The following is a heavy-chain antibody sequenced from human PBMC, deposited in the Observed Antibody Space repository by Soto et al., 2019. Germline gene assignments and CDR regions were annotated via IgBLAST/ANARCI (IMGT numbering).Heavy chain of an antibody. CDR2: VSVDNGDT. J-gene: IGHJ4*02. D-gene: IGHD1-7*01. Sequence: QVQLVQSGGEVKKPGASVKVSCKASGYIFSQYGISWVRQAPGQGLEWMAWVSVDNGDTNYAQKFQGRATMTTDTATNTAYMELRSLKSDDTAVYYCAKDIKGTGTNVIYDSWGQGSLVTVSS. CDR1: GYIFSQYG. CDR3: AKDIKGTGTNVIYDS. V-gene: IGHV1-18*01.